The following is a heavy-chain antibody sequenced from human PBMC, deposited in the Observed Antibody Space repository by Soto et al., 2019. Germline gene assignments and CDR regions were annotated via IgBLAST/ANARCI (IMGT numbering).Heavy chain of an antibody. D-gene: IGHD1-26*01. CDR3: ARERGELPPDH. CDR2: IRPYNGNT. Sequence: GASVKVFCKASGYTFTSYGISWVRQAPGQGLEWMGWIRPYNGNTNSAQKLQGRVSMTTDTSTTTAYMDLTSLTSDDTAMYYCARERGELPPDHWGQGTLVTVSS. CDR1: GYTFTSYG. V-gene: IGHV1-18*01. J-gene: IGHJ4*02.